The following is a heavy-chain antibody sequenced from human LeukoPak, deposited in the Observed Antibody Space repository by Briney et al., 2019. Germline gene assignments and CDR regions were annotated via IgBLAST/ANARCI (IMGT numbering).Heavy chain of an antibody. CDR2: ISSGGGST. J-gene: IGHJ4*02. CDR3: AKDIYGDYEYYLDY. D-gene: IGHD4-17*01. CDR1: GFTFSSFA. Sequence: GGFLRLPCAASGFTFSSFAMSWVRQAPGKGLEWVSTISSGGGSTYYADSVRGRFTISRDNSKNTVFLQMNSLRAEDTAVYYCAKDIYGDYEYYLDYWGQGTLVTVSS. V-gene: IGHV3-23*01.